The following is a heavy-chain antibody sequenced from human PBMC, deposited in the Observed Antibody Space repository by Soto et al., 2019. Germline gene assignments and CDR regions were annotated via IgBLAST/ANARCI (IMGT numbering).Heavy chain of an antibody. CDR2: IIPIFGIK. CDR1: GGTFNTYA. CDR3: AKEAGDH. Sequence: QMQLVQSGAEVKERGSSVKISCKTSGGTFNTYALTWVRQAPGQGLEWIGGIIPIFGIKNVAQRFRGRVTINADESLTTAYMEMTSLRSDDTAVYYCAKEAGDHWGQGTLVTVSS. J-gene: IGHJ4*02. V-gene: IGHV1-69*01. D-gene: IGHD3-10*01.